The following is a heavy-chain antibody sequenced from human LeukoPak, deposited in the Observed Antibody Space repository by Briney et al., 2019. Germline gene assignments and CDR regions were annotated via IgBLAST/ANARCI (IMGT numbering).Heavy chain of an antibody. D-gene: IGHD1-26*01. V-gene: IGHV1-3*01. Sequence: ASVKVSCKASRYTFTNYDMHWVRQAPGQRLEWMGWIHAGNGNTKYSQKFQGRVTITRDTSATTAYMELSSLTSEDTAVYYCARGGSGSFPLDYWSQGTLVTVSS. CDR3: ARGGSGSFPLDY. J-gene: IGHJ4*02. CDR2: IHAGNGNT. CDR1: RYTFTNYD.